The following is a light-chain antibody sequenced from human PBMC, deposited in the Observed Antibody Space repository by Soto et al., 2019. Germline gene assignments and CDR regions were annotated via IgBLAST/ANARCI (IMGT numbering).Light chain of an antibody. V-gene: IGKV1-39*01. Sequence: DIQMTQSPSSLSASVGDRVTITCRASQSISSYLNWYQQKPGKAPKLLIYAASSLQSGVPSRFSGSGSGTDFTLTISSPAPEDFATYYCQQSYSDGSFGQGTKVEIK. CDR1: QSISSY. J-gene: IGKJ1*01. CDR2: AAS. CDR3: QQSYSDGS.